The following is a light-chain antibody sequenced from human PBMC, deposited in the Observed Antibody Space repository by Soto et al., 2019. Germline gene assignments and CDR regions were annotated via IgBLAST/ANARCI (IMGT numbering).Light chain of an antibody. V-gene: IGKV1-5*03. CDR1: QTISSW. CDR2: KAS. CDR3: QHYNSYSEA. J-gene: IGKJ1*01. Sequence: DIPLTQSPSTLSGSVGERVNIXWRASQTISSWLAWYQQKPGKAPKLLIYKASTLKSGVPSRFSGSGSGTEFTLTISSLQPDDFATYYCQHYNSYSEAFGQGTKVDI.